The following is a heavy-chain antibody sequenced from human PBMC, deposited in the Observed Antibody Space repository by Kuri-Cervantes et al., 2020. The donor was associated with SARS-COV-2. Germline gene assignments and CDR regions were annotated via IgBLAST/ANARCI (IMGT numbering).Heavy chain of an antibody. CDR3: AKDMYYDSSGFYDAFDI. CDR1: GFTFRIYW. Sequence: GESLKISCAASGFTFRIYWMYWVRQVPGRGLEWVARIHKDGSDTIYADSVRGRFTISRDNAINMVYLQMNSLRAEDTAVYYCAKDMYYDSSGFYDAFDIWGQGTMVTVSS. CDR2: IHKDGSDT. V-gene: IGHV3-74*01. D-gene: IGHD3-22*01. J-gene: IGHJ3*02.